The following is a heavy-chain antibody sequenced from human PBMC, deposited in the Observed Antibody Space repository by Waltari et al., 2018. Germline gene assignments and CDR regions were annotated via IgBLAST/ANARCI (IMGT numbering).Heavy chain of an antibody. CDR2: IYHSGST. J-gene: IGHJ4*02. D-gene: IGHD3-3*01. V-gene: IGHV4-30-2*01. CDR1: GGSISSGGYS. CDR3: ARGGNFWSGYSPFDY. Sequence: QLQLQESGSGLVKPSQTLSLTCAVPGGSISSGGYSWSWIRQPPGKGLEWIGYIYHSGSTYYNPSLKSRVTISVDRSKNQFSLKLSSVTAADTAVYYCARGGNFWSGYSPFDYWGQGTLVTVSS.